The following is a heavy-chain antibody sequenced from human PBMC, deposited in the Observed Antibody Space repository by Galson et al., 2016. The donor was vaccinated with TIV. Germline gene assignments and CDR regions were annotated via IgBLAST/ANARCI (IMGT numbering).Heavy chain of an antibody. Sequence: SLRLSCAASGFSFSLSSMNWVRQAPGRGLEWISFVSISGGAIYYAHSVQGRFTISRDNAKNSLFLQMNSLRGDDTAVYYCATATTTPHDYWGQGTQVTVSS. D-gene: IGHD1-1*01. CDR2: VSISGGAI. V-gene: IGHV3-48*01. CDR1: GFSFSLSS. CDR3: ATATTTPHDY. J-gene: IGHJ4*02.